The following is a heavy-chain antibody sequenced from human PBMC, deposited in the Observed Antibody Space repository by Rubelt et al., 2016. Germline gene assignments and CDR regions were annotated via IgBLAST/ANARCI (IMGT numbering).Heavy chain of an antibody. CDR3: AKDLNANWRSSGWPIDQ. D-gene: IGHD6-19*01. CDR1: GFTFSSYA. CDR2: IRGGGST. Sequence: LDSGGGWVQPGRSLRLSCEASGFTFSSYAMSWVRQAPGRGLEWASRIRGGGSTYYADSVKGRFTISRDNSKNTLYLQMNSLRDEDTAVYYCAKDLNANWRSSGWPIDQWGQGSLVTVSS. V-gene: IGHV3-23*01. J-gene: IGHJ4*02.